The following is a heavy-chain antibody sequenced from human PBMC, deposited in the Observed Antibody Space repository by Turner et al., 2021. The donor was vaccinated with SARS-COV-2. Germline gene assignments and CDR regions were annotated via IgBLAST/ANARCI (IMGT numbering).Heavy chain of an antibody. CDR2: INRDGSET. D-gene: IGHD1-1*01. J-gene: IGHJ4*02. CDR3: ARDWNLQCFLDY. Sequence: EVKLVESGGGLVQPGGSLRLSCSASEFTCNAYWMSWVRQAPGKGLEWVANINRDGSETKYVDSVKGRFTISRHNAKNSLYLQMNSLRAEDSGVYYCARDWNLQCFLDYWGQGTLVTVSS. V-gene: IGHV3-7*01. CDR1: EFTCNAYW.